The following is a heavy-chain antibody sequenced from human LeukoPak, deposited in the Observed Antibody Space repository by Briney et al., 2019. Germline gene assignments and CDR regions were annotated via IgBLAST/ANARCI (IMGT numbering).Heavy chain of an antibody. Sequence: ASVKVSCKASGYTFTSYYMHWVRQAPGQGLEWMGIINPSGGSTSYAQKFQGRVTMTRDTFTSTVYMELSSLRSEDTAVYYCARDRGGIAARRNWFDPWGQGTLVTVSS. D-gene: IGHD6-6*01. V-gene: IGHV1-46*01. CDR2: INPSGGST. J-gene: IGHJ5*02. CDR1: GYTFTSYY. CDR3: ARDRGGIAARRNWFDP.